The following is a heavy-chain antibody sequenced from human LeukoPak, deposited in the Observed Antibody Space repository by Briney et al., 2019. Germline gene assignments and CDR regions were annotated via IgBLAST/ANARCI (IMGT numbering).Heavy chain of an antibody. Sequence: PGGSLRLSCAASGFIFSNYAMSWVRQAPGKGLEWVSYIGISSSTTYYADFVRGRFTISRDNAKKSLYLQMNSLRVEDTAVYYCARGGSYSCLDYWGQGTLVTVSS. CDR3: ARGGSYSCLDY. CDR2: IGISSSTT. J-gene: IGHJ4*02. CDR1: GFIFSNYA. V-gene: IGHV3-48*04. D-gene: IGHD3-10*01.